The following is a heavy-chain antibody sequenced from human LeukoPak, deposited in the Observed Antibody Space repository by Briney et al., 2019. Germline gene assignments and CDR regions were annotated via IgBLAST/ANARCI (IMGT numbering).Heavy chain of an antibody. CDR3: ARDYVEMATIYDYYYGMDV. J-gene: IGHJ6*02. Sequence: ASVKVSCKASGYTFTSYAMNWVRQAPGQGLGWMGWINTNTGNPTYAQGFTGRFVFSLDTSVSTAYLQISSLKAEDTAVYYCARDYVEMATIYDYYYGMDVWGQGTTVTVSS. CDR2: INTNTGNP. D-gene: IGHD5-24*01. CDR1: GYTFTSYA. V-gene: IGHV7-4-1*02.